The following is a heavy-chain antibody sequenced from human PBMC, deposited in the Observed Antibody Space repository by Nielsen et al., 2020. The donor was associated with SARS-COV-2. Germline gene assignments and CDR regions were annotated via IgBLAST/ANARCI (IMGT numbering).Heavy chain of an antibody. V-gene: IGHV7-4-1*02. CDR3: ARPRYYYGSGSYYYYYGMDV. CDR2: INTNTGNP. Sequence: ASVKVSCKASGYTFTSYAMNWVRRAPGQGLEWMGWINTNTGNPTYAQGFTGRFVFSLDTSVSTAYLQISSLKAEDTAVYYCARPRYYYGSGSYYYYYGMDVWGQGTTVTVSS. D-gene: IGHD3-10*01. J-gene: IGHJ6*02. CDR1: GYTFTSYA.